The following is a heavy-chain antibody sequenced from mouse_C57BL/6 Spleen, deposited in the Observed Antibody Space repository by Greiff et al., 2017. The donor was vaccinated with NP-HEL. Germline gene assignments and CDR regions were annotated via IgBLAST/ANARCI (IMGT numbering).Heavy chain of an antibody. J-gene: IGHJ4*01. D-gene: IGHD2-3*01. CDR3: ARWLLPYYYAMDY. CDR1: GYTFTSYW. V-gene: IGHV1-64*01. Sequence: QVQLKQPGAELVKPGASVKLSCKASGYTFTSYWMHWVKQRPGQGLEWIGMIHPNSGSTNYNEKFKSKATLTVDKSSSTAYMQLSSLTSEDSAVYYCARWLLPYYYAMDYWGQGTSVTVSS. CDR2: IHPNSGST.